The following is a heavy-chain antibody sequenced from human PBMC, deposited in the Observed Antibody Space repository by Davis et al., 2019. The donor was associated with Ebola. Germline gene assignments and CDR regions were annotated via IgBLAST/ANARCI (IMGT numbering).Heavy chain of an antibody. CDR3: ASIAWMDV. Sequence: MPSETLSLTCTVSGGSISSSSYYWGWIRQPPGKGLEWIGSIYYSGSTYYNPSLKSRVTISVDTSKNQFSLKLSSVTAADTAVYYCASIAWMDVWGQGTTVTVSS. CDR1: GGSISSSSYY. CDR2: IYYSGST. V-gene: IGHV4-39*01. D-gene: IGHD6-13*01. J-gene: IGHJ6*02.